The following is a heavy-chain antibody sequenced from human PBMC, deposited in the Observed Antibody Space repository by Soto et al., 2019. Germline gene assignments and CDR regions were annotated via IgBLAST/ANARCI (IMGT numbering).Heavy chain of an antibody. D-gene: IGHD3-22*01. CDR2: IYYRVST. J-gene: IGHJ4*02. V-gene: IGHV4-30-4*01. Sequence: PSGTLSPTGTVPAGSITSGDYYWSWIRQPPAKGLEWIGYIYYRVSTYYNSSLKSRVTLSVDTSKNPFSLKLCSVTAAATAIYYCASAGQGGSRGYYHFDYWGQGTLVTVSS. CDR3: ASAGQGGSRGYYHFDY. CDR1: AGSITSGDYY.